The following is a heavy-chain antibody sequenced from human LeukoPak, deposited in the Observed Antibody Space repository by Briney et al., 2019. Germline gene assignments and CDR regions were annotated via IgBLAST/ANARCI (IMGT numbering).Heavy chain of an antibody. CDR2: INWNGGST. D-gene: IGHD2-8*01. CDR3: ARGEDIVLMVYGLMDV. V-gene: IGHV3-20*04. J-gene: IGHJ6*03. CDR1: GFTFDDYG. Sequence: PGGSLRLSCAASGFTFDDYGMSWVRQAPGKGLEWVSGINWNGGSTGYADSVKGRFTISRDNAKNSLYLQMNSLRAGDTAVYYCARGEDIVLMVYGLMDVWGKGTTVTVSS.